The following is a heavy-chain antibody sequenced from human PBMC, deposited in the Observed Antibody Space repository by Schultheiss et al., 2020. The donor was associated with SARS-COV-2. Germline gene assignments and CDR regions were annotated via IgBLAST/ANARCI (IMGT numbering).Heavy chain of an antibody. V-gene: IGHV3-74*01. CDR3: ARVFGTSSRADS. CDR2: INSDGSST. J-gene: IGHJ4*02. CDR1: GFTFSSYG. D-gene: IGHD6-6*01. Sequence: GGSLRLSCAASGFTFSSYGMHWVRQAPGKGLVWVARINSDGSSTSYADSVKGRFTISRDNAKNTLYLQMNSLRAEDTAVYSCARVFGTSSRADSWCQGTLVTVSS.